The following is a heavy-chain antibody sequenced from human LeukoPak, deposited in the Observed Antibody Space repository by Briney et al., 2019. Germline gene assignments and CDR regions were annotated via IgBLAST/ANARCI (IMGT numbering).Heavy chain of an antibody. CDR1: GFTFRSYA. Sequence: GRSLRLSCAASGFTFRSYAMNWVRQAPGKGLEWVSGISGSGGSTYYADSVKGRFTISRDNSKNTLYLQMNSLRAEDTAVYYCAKPVITCDAFDIWGQGTTVTVSS. V-gene: IGHV3-23*01. CDR3: AKPVITCDAFDI. CDR2: ISGSGGST. J-gene: IGHJ3*02. D-gene: IGHD3-22*01.